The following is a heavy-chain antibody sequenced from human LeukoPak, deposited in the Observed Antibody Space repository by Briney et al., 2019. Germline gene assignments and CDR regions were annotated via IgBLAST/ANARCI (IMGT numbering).Heavy chain of an antibody. Sequence: GGSLRLSCEASGVTFSSYVMSWVRQAPGKGLEWVSAISGSGGSTYYADSVKGRFTISRDNSKNTLYLQMNSLRAEDTAVYYCAKANIVLMVYANRPFDYWGQGTLVTVSS. V-gene: IGHV3-23*01. CDR1: GVTFSSYV. CDR2: ISGSGGST. CDR3: AKANIVLMVYANRPFDY. D-gene: IGHD2-8*01. J-gene: IGHJ4*02.